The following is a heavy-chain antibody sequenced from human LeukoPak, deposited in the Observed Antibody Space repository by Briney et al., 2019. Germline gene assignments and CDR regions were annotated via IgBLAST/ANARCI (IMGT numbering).Heavy chain of an antibody. CDR1: GGTFSSYA. D-gene: IGHD5-18*01. CDR2: INPNSGGT. J-gene: IGHJ4*02. V-gene: IGHV1-2*04. CDR3: ARNGYSYGFLFDY. Sequence: ASVKVSCKASGGTFSSYAISWVRQAPGQGLEWMGWINPNSGGTNYAQKFQGWVTMTRDTSISTAYMELSRLKSDDTAVYYCARNGYSYGFLFDYWGQGTLVTVSS.